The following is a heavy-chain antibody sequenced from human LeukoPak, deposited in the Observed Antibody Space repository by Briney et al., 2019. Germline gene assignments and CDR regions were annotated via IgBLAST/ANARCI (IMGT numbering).Heavy chain of an antibody. V-gene: IGHV3-48*02. CDR1: GFTFSSYS. D-gene: IGHD6-13*01. CDR2: ISSSSSTM. Sequence: GGSLRLSCAASGFTFSSYSMNWVRQAPGKGLERVSYISSSSSTMYYADSVKGRFTISRDNAKISLHLQLNSLRDEDTAVYYCARGIAAAGTVGDYWGQGTLVTVSS. CDR3: ARGIAAAGTVGDY. J-gene: IGHJ4*02.